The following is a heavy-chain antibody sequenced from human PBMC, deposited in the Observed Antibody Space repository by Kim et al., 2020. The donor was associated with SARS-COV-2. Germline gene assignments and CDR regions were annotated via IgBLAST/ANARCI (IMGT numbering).Heavy chain of an antibody. Sequence: GGSLRLSCAASGFTFSSYSMNWVRQAPGKGLEWVSSISSSSSYIYYADSVKGRFTISRDNAKNSLYLQMNSLRAEDTAVYYCASPYGSGSYDFYYYGMDVWGQGTTVTVSS. J-gene: IGHJ6*02. CDR3: ASPYGSGSYDFYYYGMDV. CDR2: ISSSSSYI. V-gene: IGHV3-21*01. CDR1: GFTFSSYS. D-gene: IGHD3-10*01.